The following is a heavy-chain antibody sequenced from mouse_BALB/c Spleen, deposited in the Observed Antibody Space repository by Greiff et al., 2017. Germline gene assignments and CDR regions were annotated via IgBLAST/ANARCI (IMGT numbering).Heavy chain of an antibody. D-gene: IGHD1-1*01. CDR2: INPDSSTI. CDR3: ARVYGSSYVSRYWYFDV. CDR1: GFDFSRYW. Sequence: EVKLEESGGGLVQPGGSLKLSCAASGFDFSRYWMSWVRQAPGKGLEWIGEINPDSSTINYTPSLKDKFIISRDNAKNTLYLQMSKVRSEDTALYYCARVYGSSYVSRYWYFDVWGAGTTVTVSS. J-gene: IGHJ1*01. V-gene: IGHV4-1*02.